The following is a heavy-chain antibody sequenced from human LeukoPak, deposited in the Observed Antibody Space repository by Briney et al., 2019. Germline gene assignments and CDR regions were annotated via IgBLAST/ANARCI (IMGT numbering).Heavy chain of an antibody. D-gene: IGHD4-11*01. CDR3: AKDPPTVVSNAFHI. Sequence: TGGSLRLSCAASGFTFSTYVMNWVRQAPGKGLEWVSSISGSGGTTYYADSVKGRFTISRDNSKNTLYLQMNSLGGDDTAVYSCAKDPPTVVSNAFHIWGQGTMVTVS. CDR1: GFTFSTYV. V-gene: IGHV3-23*01. CDR2: ISGSGGTT. J-gene: IGHJ3*02.